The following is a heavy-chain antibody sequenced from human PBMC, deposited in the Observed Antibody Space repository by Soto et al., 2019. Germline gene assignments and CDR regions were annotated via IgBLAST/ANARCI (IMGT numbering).Heavy chain of an antibody. CDR3: ASAIPSGDSSGYYSP. D-gene: IGHD3-22*01. J-gene: IGHJ5*02. CDR1: GGTFSSYA. CDR2: IIPIFGTA. Sequence: SVKVSCKASGGTFSSYAISWVRQAPGQGLEWMGGIIPIFGTANYAQKFQGRVTITADESTSTAYMELSSLRSEDTAVYYCASAIPSGDSSGYYSPWGQGTLVTVSS. V-gene: IGHV1-69*13.